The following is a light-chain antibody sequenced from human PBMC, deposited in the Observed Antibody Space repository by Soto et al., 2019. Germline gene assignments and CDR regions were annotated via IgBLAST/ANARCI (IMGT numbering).Light chain of an antibody. J-gene: IGKJ5*01. V-gene: IGKV1-33*01. Sequence: DIQMTQSPSSLSASVGDRVTITCQASQDISNYLNWYQQQPGKAPKFLIYDASNLETGVPSRCSGSGSGTNFTFTISTLQPEDLPTYYFQQYDNLLLFGQGTRLEIK. CDR3: QQYDNLLL. CDR2: DAS. CDR1: QDISNY.